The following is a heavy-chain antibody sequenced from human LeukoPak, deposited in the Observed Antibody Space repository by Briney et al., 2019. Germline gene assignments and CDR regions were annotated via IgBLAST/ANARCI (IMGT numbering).Heavy chain of an antibody. J-gene: IGHJ5*02. CDR2: IIPILGIA. CDR3: ARDSLDYDCSGGSCYRNWFDP. Sequence: SVKVSCKASGGTFSSYTTSWVRQAPGQGLEWMGRIIPILGIANYAQKFQGRVTITADKSTSTAYMELSSLRSEDTAVYYCARDSLDYDCSGGSCYRNWFDPWGQGTLVTVSS. CDR1: GGTFSSYT. D-gene: IGHD2-15*01. V-gene: IGHV1-69*04.